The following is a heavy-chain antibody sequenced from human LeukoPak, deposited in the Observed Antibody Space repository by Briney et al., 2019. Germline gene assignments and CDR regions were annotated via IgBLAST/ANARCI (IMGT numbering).Heavy chain of an antibody. CDR1: GFSFSTYA. CDR2: ISYDDTNK. J-gene: IGHJ4*02. CDR3: AKGGSYRSQPYFDY. V-gene: IGHV3-30*04. Sequence: PGRSLRLSCAASGFSFSTYAMHWVRQAPGKGLEWVAVISYDDTNKYYADSVKGRFTISRDNSKNTVYLQMNSLRAEDTAVYYCAKGGSYRSQPYFDYWGQGTPVTVSS. D-gene: IGHD3-16*02.